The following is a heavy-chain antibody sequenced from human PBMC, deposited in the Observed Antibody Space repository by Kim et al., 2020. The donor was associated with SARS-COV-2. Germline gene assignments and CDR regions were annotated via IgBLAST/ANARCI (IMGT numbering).Heavy chain of an antibody. J-gene: IGHJ6*02. V-gene: IGHV3-49*02. CDR3: TRGNYYSGMDV. CDR2: R. Sequence: RGYAPSVKGRLNITRRDSKSIAYLQMNSLKTEDTAVYYCTRGNYYSGMDVWGQGTTVTVSS.